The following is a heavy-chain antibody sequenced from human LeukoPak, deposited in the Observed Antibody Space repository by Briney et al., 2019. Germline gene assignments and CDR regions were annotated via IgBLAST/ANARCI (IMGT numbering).Heavy chain of an antibody. CDR2: ISAYNGNT. CDR1: GYTFTGYY. CDR3: ARALYVVPDY. D-gene: IGHD3-16*01. V-gene: IGHV1-18*04. J-gene: IGHJ4*02. Sequence: ASVKVSCKASGYTFTGYYMHWVRQAPGQGLEWMGWISAYNGNTNYAQKLQGRVTMTTDTSTSTAYMELRSLRSDDTAVYYCARALYVVPDYWGQGTLVTVSS.